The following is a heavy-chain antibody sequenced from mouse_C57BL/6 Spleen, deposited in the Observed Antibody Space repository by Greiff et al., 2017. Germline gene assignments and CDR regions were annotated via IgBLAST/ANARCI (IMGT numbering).Heavy chain of an antibody. V-gene: IGHV2-2*01. CDR3: ARNSDDGYPFAY. Sequence: VQLQQSGPGLVQPSQSLSITCTVSGFSLTSSGVHWVRQSPGKGLEWLGVIWSGGSTDYNAAFISRLSISKDNSKSQVFFKMNSLQADDTAIYYCARNSDDGYPFAYWGQGTLVTVSA. J-gene: IGHJ3*01. D-gene: IGHD2-3*01. CDR1: GFSLTSSG. CDR2: IWSGGST.